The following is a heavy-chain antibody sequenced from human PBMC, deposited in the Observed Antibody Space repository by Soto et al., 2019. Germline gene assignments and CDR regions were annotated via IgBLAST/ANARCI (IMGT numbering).Heavy chain of an antibody. J-gene: IGHJ4*02. Sequence: GGSLRLSCAASGFTFSSYAMSWVRQAPGKGLEWVSAISGSGGSTYYADSVKGRFTISRDNSKNTLYLQMNSLRAEDTAVYYCAKVGSRDSGSYWAHFYFDYWGQGTLVTVSS. CDR1: GFTFSSYA. V-gene: IGHV3-23*01. CDR3: AKVGSRDSGSYWAHFYFDY. CDR2: ISGSGGST. D-gene: IGHD1-26*01.